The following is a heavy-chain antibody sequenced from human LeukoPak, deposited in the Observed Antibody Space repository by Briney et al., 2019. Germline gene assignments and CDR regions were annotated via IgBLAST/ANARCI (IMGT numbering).Heavy chain of an antibody. V-gene: IGHV2-5*02. CDR2: IFWDDDK. J-gene: IGHJ4*02. CDR3: AHRRGTSGFDY. Sequence: SGPTLVNPTQTLTLTCTFSGFSLSTSFVSVGWIRQPPGKGLEWLALIFWDDDKRYSPSLKSRLATTKDTSKNQVVLTMTTMDPVDTGTYYCAHRRGTSGFDYWGQGSLVTVSS. CDR1: GFSLSTSFVS. D-gene: IGHD1-26*01.